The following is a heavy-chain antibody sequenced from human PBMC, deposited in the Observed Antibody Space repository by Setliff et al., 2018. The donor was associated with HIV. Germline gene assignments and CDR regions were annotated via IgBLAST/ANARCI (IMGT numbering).Heavy chain of an antibody. V-gene: IGHV4-39*07. CDR2: VYHSGGT. CDR1: GGSISSFSYY. Sequence: PSETLSLTCTVSGGSISSFSYYWAWIRQSPGKGLEWIGNVYHSGGTDYNPSLRSRVTISVDTSKSQLSLKLTSVTAADTAVYYCARVFPPIRGAPFGTPPGAFDIWGQGTMVTVSS. CDR3: ARVFPPIRGAPFGTPPGAFDI. D-gene: IGHD2-15*01. J-gene: IGHJ3*02.